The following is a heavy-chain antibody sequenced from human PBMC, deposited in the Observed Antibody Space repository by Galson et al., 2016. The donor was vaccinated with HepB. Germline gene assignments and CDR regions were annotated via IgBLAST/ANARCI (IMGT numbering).Heavy chain of an antibody. D-gene: IGHD1-1*01. J-gene: IGHJ1*01. CDR3: ANNYCTGTACYRWHF. CDR2: ISNSGGTT. CDR1: GFTFSSYA. V-gene: IGHV3-23*01. Sequence: SLRLSCAASGFTFSSYAMSWVRQSPGKGLEWVSSISNSGGTTHYADSVQRRFTISRDNSKNTLYLQMNSMTAADAALYYCANNYCTGTACYRWHFRGQGTLVTVSP.